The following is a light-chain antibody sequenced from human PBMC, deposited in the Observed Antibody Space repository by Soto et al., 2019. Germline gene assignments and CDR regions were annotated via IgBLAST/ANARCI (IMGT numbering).Light chain of an antibody. J-gene: IGLJ1*01. V-gene: IGLV2-14*01. Sequence: QSALTQPASVSGSPGQSITISCIGTSSDIGTYNYVSWYQQHPGKAPKLMLYEVSNRPSGVSNRFSGSKSGITASLTISGLQAEDEADYYCSSYTASTTPYVFGTGTKGTVL. CDR1: SSDIGTYNY. CDR2: EVS. CDR3: SSYTASTTPYV.